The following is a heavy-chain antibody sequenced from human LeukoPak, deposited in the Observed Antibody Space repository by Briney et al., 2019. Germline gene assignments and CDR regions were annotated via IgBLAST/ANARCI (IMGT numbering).Heavy chain of an antibody. CDR2: ISYDGSNK. CDR3: ARIPHI. V-gene: IGHV3-30*01. D-gene: IGHD1-14*01. J-gene: IGHJ4*02. CDR1: GFTFSSYA. Sequence: PGRSLRLSCAASGFTFSSYAMHWVRQAPGKGLEWVAVISYDGSNKYYADSVKGRFTISRDNSKNTLYLQMNGLRAEDTAVYYCARIPHIWGQGTLVTVSS.